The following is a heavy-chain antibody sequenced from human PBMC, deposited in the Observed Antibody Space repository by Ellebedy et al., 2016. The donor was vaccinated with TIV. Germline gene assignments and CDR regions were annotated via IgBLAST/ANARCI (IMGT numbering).Heavy chain of an antibody. CDR3: IRHVEWDRSY. Sequence: GGSLRLSCAASGFTFSDSAMQWVRQASGKGLEWVGRIRSRTKSYATAYGASVKGRFTISRDDSKNTAYLQMNSLETEDTAVYYCIRHVEWDRSYWGQGTLVTVSS. J-gene: IGHJ4*02. CDR1: GFTFSDSA. D-gene: IGHD1-26*01. V-gene: IGHV3-73*01. CDR2: IRSRTKSYAT.